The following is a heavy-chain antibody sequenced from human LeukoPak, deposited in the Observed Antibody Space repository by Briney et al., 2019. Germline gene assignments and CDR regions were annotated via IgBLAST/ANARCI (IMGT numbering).Heavy chain of an antibody. CDR3: AKDLTPDGVWDIDC. Sequence: GGSLRLSCAASGFTFSSYAMSWVRQAPGRGLEWISGIYGNGREKFYADSVKGRFTISRDNSKNTLSLYMDTLRAEDTALYYCAKDLTPDGVWDIDCWGRGTLVTVSS. CDR1: GFTFSSYA. CDR2: IYGNGREK. V-gene: IGHV3-23*01. J-gene: IGHJ4*02. D-gene: IGHD1-14*01.